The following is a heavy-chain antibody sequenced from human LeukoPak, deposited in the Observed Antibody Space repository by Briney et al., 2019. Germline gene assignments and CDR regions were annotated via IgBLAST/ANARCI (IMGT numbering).Heavy chain of an antibody. CDR1: GFTFSSYG. D-gene: IGHD3-10*01. V-gene: IGHV3-33*06. CDR2: IWYDGSNK. J-gene: IGHJ6*02. Sequence: GGSLRLSCAASGFTFSSYGMHWVRQAPGKGLEWVAVIWYDGSNKYYADSVKGRFTISRDNSKNTLYLQMNSLRAEDTAVYYCAKRDGSGRLVWYYYGMDVWGQGTTVTVSS. CDR3: AKRDGSGRLVWYYYGMDV.